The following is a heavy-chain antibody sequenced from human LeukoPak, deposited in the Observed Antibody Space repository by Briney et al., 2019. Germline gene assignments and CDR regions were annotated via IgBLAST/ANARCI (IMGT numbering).Heavy chain of an antibody. D-gene: IGHD1-14*01. CDR1: GLLFGDYA. CDR2: IRSKAYGGTA. V-gene: IGHV3-49*04. Sequence: PGGSLRLSCTASGLLFGDYAMTWVRQVPGKGLEWLGCIRSKAYGGTAEYAASVNGRFTISRDNPKNSLYLQMNTLRAEDTAIYYCATFSGAHHKTFDSWGQGTLVTVSS. CDR3: ATFSGAHHKTFDS. J-gene: IGHJ4*02.